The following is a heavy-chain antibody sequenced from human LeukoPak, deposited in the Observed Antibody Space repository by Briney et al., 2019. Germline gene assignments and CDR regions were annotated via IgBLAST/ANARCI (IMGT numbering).Heavy chain of an antibody. Sequence: GGSLRLSCAASGFTFSDTWMHWVRQVPGKGLVWVSRLRSDGSDARYAESVKGRFTISRDNARNSLYLQMNSLRAEDTAVYYCARGYLGATLFSSIDYWGQGTLVTVSS. V-gene: IGHV3-74*01. CDR1: GFTFSDTW. CDR2: LRSDGSDA. D-gene: IGHD1-26*01. J-gene: IGHJ4*02. CDR3: ARGYLGATLFSSIDY.